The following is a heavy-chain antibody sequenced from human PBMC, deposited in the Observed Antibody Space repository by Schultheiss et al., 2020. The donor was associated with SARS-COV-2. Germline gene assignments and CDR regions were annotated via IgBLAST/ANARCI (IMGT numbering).Heavy chain of an antibody. D-gene: IGHD4-17*01. CDR3: ARVWAYGDSNWFDP. CDR2: INSDGSST. Sequence: GGSLRLSCAASGFTFSSYWMHWVRQAPGKGLVWVSRINSDGSSTSYADSVKGRFTISRDNARNSLSLQMNSLRVEDTAVYFCARVWAYGDSNWFDPWGQGALVTVSS. J-gene: IGHJ5*02. CDR1: GFTFSSYW. V-gene: IGHV3-74*01.